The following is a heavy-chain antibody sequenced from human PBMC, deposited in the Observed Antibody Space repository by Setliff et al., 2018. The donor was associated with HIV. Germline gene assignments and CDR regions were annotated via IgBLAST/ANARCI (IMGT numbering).Heavy chain of an antibody. Sequence: ASVKVSCKASGYSFTKYEINWVRQAPGQGLEWLGWVSPSIGNSDFAQKFKGRISLTTDTSIRTAYMELRGLKSDDTAVYFCARGGGERNMITAALAVWGPGSLVTVSS. D-gene: IGHD3-16*01. J-gene: IGHJ3*01. V-gene: IGHV1-8*01. CDR3: ARGGGERNMITAALAV. CDR2: VSPSIGNS. CDR1: GYSFTKYE.